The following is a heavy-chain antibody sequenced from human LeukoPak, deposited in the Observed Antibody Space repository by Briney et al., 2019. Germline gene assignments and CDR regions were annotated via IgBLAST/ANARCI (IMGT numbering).Heavy chain of an antibody. V-gene: IGHV3-48*01. CDR1: GFAFSSYS. CDR3: AREVVAGFSDALDI. CDR2: ISSSSSTI. D-gene: IGHD2-15*01. J-gene: IGHJ3*02. Sequence: PGGSLRLSCAASGFAFSSYSMNWVRQAPGKGLEWVSYISSSSSTIYYADSVTGRFSISRDNAKSSLYLQMNSLRAEDTAVYYCAREVVAGFSDALDIWGQGTMVTVSS.